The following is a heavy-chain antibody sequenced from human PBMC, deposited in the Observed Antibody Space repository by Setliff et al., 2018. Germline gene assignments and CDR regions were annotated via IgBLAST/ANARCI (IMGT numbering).Heavy chain of an antibody. Sequence: SETLSLTCTVSDDSISSRHYYWSWIRQPAGKELEWIGQIYTSWSTNYNPSLKSRATISIDTSKDQFSLKLISMSAADTAVYFCARGRNIAARLLDSWGQGALVTVSS. CDR3: ARGRNIAARLLDS. V-gene: IGHV4-61*09. D-gene: IGHD6-6*01. J-gene: IGHJ4*02. CDR1: DDSISSRHYY. CDR2: IYTSWST.